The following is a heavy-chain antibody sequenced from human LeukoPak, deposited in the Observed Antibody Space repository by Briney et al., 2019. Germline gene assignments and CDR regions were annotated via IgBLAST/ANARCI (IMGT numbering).Heavy chain of an antibody. V-gene: IGHV3-74*01. CDR3: ARDAAWRGYSYGYFV. J-gene: IGHJ4*02. Sequence: GGSLRLSCAASGFTFSFYWMHWVRQAPGEGLVWVSRINTDGDVTNYADSVKGRFTISRDNAKNTLYLQMNSLRAEDTAVYYCARDAAWRGYSYGYFVWGQGTLVTVSS. D-gene: IGHD5-18*01. CDR2: INTDGDVT. CDR1: GFTFSFYW.